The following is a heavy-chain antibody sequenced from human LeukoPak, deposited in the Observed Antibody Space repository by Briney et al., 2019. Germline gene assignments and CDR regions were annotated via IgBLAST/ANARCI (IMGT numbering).Heavy chain of an antibody. J-gene: IGHJ4*02. Sequence: ASVKVSCKASGYTFTGYYMHWVRQAPGQGLEWMGWISAYNGNTNYAQKLQGRVTMTTDTSTSTAYMELRSLRSDDTAVYYCARGHSSSWEDYWGQGTLVTVSS. CDR3: ARGHSSSWEDY. D-gene: IGHD6-13*01. CDR2: ISAYNGNT. V-gene: IGHV1-18*04. CDR1: GYTFTGYY.